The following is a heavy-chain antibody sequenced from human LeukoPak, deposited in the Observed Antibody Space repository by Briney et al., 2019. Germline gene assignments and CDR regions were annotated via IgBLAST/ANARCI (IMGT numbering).Heavy chain of an antibody. D-gene: IGHD3-22*01. J-gene: IGHJ4*02. CDR2: ISGSGGST. CDR3: ARSSDYDSSGSQPLDY. CDR1: GFTVSSNY. Sequence: GGSLRLSCAASGFTVSSNYMSWVRQAPGKGLEWVSAISGSGGSTYYADSVKGRFTISRDNSKNTLYLQMNSLRAEDTAVYYCARSSDYDSSGSQPLDYWGQGTLVTVSS. V-gene: IGHV3-23*01.